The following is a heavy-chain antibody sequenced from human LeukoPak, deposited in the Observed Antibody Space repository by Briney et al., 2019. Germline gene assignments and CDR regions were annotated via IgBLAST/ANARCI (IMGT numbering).Heavy chain of an antibody. CDR2: ISYDGSNK. D-gene: IGHD6-19*01. V-gene: IGHV3-30*04. CDR3: ARGSVAGPYYYYGMDI. Sequence: PGGSLRLSCAASGFTFSSYAMHWVRQAPGKGLEWVAVISYDGSNKYYADSVKGRFTISRDNSKNTLYLQMNSLRAEDTAVYYCARGSVAGPYYYYGMDIWGQGTTVTVSS. CDR1: GFTFSSYA. J-gene: IGHJ6*02.